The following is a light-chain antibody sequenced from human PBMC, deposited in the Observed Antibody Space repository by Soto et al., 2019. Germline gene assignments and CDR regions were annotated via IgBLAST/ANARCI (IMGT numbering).Light chain of an antibody. CDR3: CSYAGSSTWV. J-gene: IGLJ1*01. Sequence: QSALTQPASVSGSPGQSITISCTGTSSDVGSYNLVSWYQQHPGKAPKIMIYEASKRPSGAPNRFSGSKSGNTASLTISGLQAEDEADYYCCSYAGSSTWVFGTGTQLTVL. V-gene: IGLV2-23*01. CDR1: SSDVGSYNL. CDR2: EAS.